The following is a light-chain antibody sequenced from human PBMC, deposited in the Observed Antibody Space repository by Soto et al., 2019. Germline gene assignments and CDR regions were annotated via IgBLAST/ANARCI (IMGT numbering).Light chain of an antibody. CDR1: QTISSW. V-gene: IGKV1-39*01. CDR2: AAS. Sequence: DRQMTQSRGSLSGSVGDRVTITCRASQTISSWLAWYQQKPGKAPKLLIYAASRLQSGVPSRFSGSRSGTDFTLTISSLQPEDFATYYCQQSYSLVTFGQGTKVDIK. J-gene: IGKJ1*01. CDR3: QQSYSLVT.